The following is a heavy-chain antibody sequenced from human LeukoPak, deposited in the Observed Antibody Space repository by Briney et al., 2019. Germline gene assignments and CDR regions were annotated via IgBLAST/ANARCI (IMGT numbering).Heavy chain of an antibody. V-gene: IGHV3-23*01. J-gene: IGHJ3*02. CDR1: GFTFSSYA. CDR3: ALTRGGGYCSGGSCGDDAFDI. Sequence: GSLRLSCAASGFTFSSYAMSWVRQAPGKGLEWVSAISGSGGSTHYADSVKGRFTISRDNSKNTLYLQMNSLRAEDTAVYYCALTRGGGYCSGGSCGDDAFDIWGQGTMVTVSS. CDR2: ISGSGGST. D-gene: IGHD2-15*01.